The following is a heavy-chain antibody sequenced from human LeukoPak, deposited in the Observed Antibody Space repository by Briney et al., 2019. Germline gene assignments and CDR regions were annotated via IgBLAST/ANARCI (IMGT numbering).Heavy chain of an antibody. CDR1: RGTFTSYA. CDR3: ARGGYYDSSSPFDY. CDR2: IIPIFGTA. V-gene: IGHV1-69*05. J-gene: IGHJ4*02. D-gene: IGHD3-22*01. Sequence: GASVKLSCKASRGTFTSYAISCVRQAPGHGLEWMGRIIPIFGTANYAQKFRGKVTINTDESTSTAYMELRRLRSQDTAVYYCARGGYYDSSSPFDYWGQGTLVTVSS.